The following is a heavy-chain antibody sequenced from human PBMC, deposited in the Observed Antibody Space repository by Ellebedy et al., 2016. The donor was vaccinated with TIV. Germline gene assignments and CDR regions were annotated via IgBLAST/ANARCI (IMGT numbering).Heavy chain of an antibody. D-gene: IGHD3-10*01. Sequence: GESLKISCAASGITFSSYSMNWVRPAPGKGLEWISYVSSSGNTVYYADSVQGRFTVSRDDAKNSLHLQMNSLRDEDTAMYYCARNFGASGLHDHWGPGIRVSVSS. CDR1: GITFSSYS. V-gene: IGHV3-48*02. CDR3: ARNFGASGLHDH. J-gene: IGHJ4*02. CDR2: VSSSGNTV.